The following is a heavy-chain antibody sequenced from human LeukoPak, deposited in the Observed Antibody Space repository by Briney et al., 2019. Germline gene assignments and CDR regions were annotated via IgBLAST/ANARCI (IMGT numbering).Heavy chain of an antibody. CDR3: ARAKLDSTLSQPGYYYYYYMDV. D-gene: IGHD6-6*01. V-gene: IGHV4-61*09. J-gene: IGHJ6*03. CDR2: IYTSGST. Sequence: SQTLSLTCTVSGGFIGSGSYYWSWIRQPAGRGLEWIGHIYTSGSTKHNPSLKSRVTISVDTSKKQYSLKLNSVTAADTAVYYCARAKLDSTLSQPGYYYYYYMDVWGKGTTVTVSS. CDR1: GGFIGSGSYY.